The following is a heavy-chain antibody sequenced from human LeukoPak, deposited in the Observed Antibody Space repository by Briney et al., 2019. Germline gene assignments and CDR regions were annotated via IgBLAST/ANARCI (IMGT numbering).Heavy chain of an antibody. Sequence: GGSLRLSCAVSGFTFSTYWMNWVRQAPGKGLEWVSYISSSSSTIYYADSVKGRFTISRDNAKNSLYLQMNSLRVEDTAVYYCASDSLVVPAAIDYWGQGTLVTVSS. D-gene: IGHD2-2*02. V-gene: IGHV3-48*01. J-gene: IGHJ4*02. CDR1: GFTFSTYW. CDR2: ISSSSSTI. CDR3: ASDSLVVPAAIDY.